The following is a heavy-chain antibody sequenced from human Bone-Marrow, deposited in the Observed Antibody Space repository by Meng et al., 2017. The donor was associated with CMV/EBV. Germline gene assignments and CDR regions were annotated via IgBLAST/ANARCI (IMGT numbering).Heavy chain of an antibody. J-gene: IGHJ6*02. CDR3: NLRFLDGYYYGMDV. CDR2: IRSKANSYAT. CDR1: GFTFSGSA. V-gene: IGHV3-73*01. D-gene: IGHD3-3*01. Sequence: GESLKISCAASGFTFSGSAMHWVRQASGKGLEWVGRIRSKANSYATAYAASVKGRFTISGDDSKNTAYLQMNSLKTEDTAVYYCNLRFLDGYYYGMDVWGQGTTVTVSS.